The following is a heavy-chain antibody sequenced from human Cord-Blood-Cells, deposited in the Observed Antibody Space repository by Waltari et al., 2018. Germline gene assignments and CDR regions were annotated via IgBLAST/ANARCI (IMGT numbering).Heavy chain of an antibody. Sequence: EVQLVESGGGLVQPGGSLRLSCAASGFTFRSYEMNWVRQAPGKGLEWVSYISSSGSTIYYADSVKGRFTISRDNAKNSLYLQMNSLRAEDTAVYYCARGGAGDAFDIWGQGTMVTVSS. D-gene: IGHD6-19*01. J-gene: IGHJ3*02. V-gene: IGHV3-48*03. CDR1: GFTFRSYE. CDR3: ARGGAGDAFDI. CDR2: ISSSGSTI.